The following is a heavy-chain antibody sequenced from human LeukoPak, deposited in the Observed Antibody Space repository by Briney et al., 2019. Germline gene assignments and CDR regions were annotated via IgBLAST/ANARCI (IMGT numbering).Heavy chain of an antibody. CDR2: MNPNSGNT. V-gene: IGHV1-8*01. D-gene: IGHD3-3*01. CDR3: ARAPCLITWYDFWSGYSDYYYGMDV. J-gene: IGHJ6*02. Sequence: ASVKVSCKASGYTFTSYDINWVRQATGQGLEWMGWMNPNSGNTGYAQKFQGRVTMTRNTSISTAYMELSSLRSEDTAVYYCARAPCLITWYDFWSGYSDYYYGMDVWGQGTAVTVSS. CDR1: GYTFTSYD.